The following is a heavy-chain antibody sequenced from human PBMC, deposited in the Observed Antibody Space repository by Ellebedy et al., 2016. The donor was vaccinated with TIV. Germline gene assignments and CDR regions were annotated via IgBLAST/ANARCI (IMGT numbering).Heavy chain of an antibody. V-gene: IGHV3-33*08. CDR1: GFTFSSYG. Sequence: GESLKISCAASGFTFSSYGMHWVRQAPGKGLEWVAVILYDGSNKYYADSVKGRFTISRDNSKNPLDLQMNSLRAEDTAVYYCARDQLRCGGDCYSRPKYYFDHWGQGTLVTVSS. CDR2: ILYDGSNK. D-gene: IGHD2-21*02. J-gene: IGHJ4*02. CDR3: ARDQLRCGGDCYSRPKYYFDH.